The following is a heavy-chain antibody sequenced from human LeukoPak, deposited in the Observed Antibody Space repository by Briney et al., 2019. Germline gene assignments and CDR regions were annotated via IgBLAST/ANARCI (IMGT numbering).Heavy chain of an antibody. V-gene: IGHV3-21*01. CDR1: GYTFSDFS. J-gene: IGHJ4*02. CDR2: ISVRSNYR. Sequence: GGSLTLSCAASGYTFSDFSVNWVRQAPGKGLEWVSSISVRSNYRYYADSVRGRFTISRDDARDSLFLQMNSLRAEDTAVYFCVRLRRNDDRSGYYYYYDYWGQGTLVTVSS. D-gene: IGHD3-22*01. CDR3: VRLRRNDDRSGYYYYYDY.